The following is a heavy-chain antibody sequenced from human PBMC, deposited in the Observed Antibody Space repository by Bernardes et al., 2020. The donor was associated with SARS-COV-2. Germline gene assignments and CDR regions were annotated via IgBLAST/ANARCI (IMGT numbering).Heavy chain of an antibody. Sequence: SVKVSCKASGFTFTWSAMQWLRQARGQRLEWIGWIVVGSGNTNYAQKFQERVTYTRDMSTRTAYMELRSLRSEDTAVYYCAAGAALDDTYLYWGQGTLVTVSS. CDR3: AAGAALDDTYLY. D-gene: IGHD3-9*01. J-gene: IGHJ4*02. CDR2: IVVGSGNT. V-gene: IGHV1-58*02. CDR1: GFTFTWSA.